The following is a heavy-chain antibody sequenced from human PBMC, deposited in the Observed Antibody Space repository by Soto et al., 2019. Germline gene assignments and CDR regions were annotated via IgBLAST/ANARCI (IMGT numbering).Heavy chain of an antibody. CDR2: IYYSGST. Sequence: SETLSLTCTVSGGSISSYYWIWIRQPPGKGLEWIGYIYYSGSTNYNPSLKSRVTISVDTSKNQFSLKLSSVTAADTAVYYCARDRRYYGMDVWGQGTTVTVSS. CDR3: ARDRRYYGMDV. V-gene: IGHV4-59*01. J-gene: IGHJ6*02. CDR1: GGSISSYY.